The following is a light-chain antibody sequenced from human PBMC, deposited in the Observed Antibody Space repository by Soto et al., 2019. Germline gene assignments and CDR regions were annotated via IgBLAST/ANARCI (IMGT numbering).Light chain of an antibody. Sequence: DIHMTQSPSSLSSSLGDRVTITFLASQGISTYLNWYQQRPGKAPKLLIYAASSLQSGVPSRFSGSGSETHFTLTISSLQPEDFATYSCQQSYSTTWTFGQGTKVDIK. J-gene: IGKJ1*01. CDR1: QGISTY. CDR2: AAS. CDR3: QQSYSTTWT. V-gene: IGKV1-39*01.